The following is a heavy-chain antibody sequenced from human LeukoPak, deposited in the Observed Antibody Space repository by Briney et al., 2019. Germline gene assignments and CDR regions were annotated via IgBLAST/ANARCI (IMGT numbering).Heavy chain of an antibody. CDR2: ISGSGGST. Sequence: GGSLRLSCAASGFTFSSYAMSWVRQAPGKGLEWVSAISGSGGSTYYADSVKGRFTISRDNSKNTLYLQMNSLRAEDTAVYYWAKDPPLLWFGELLSSYFDYWGQGTLVTVSS. CDR1: GFTFSSYA. V-gene: IGHV3-23*01. J-gene: IGHJ4*02. CDR3: AKDPPLLWFGELLSSYFDY. D-gene: IGHD3-10*01.